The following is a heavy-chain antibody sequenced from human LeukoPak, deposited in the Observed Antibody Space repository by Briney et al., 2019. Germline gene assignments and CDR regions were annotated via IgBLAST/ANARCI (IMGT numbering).Heavy chain of an antibody. CDR3: VSEQARAGSFDY. CDR1: EFTFSSQS. D-gene: IGHD6-19*01. V-gene: IGHV3-21*01. J-gene: IGHJ4*02. Sequence: MPGESLRLSCVVSEFTFSSQSVNWVRQAPGKGLEWVLSITTSNYIFYAESVKGRFTISRDNAKNSLYLQMTSLRAEDTAVYYCVSEQARAGSFDYWGQGTLVTVSS. CDR2: ITTSNYI.